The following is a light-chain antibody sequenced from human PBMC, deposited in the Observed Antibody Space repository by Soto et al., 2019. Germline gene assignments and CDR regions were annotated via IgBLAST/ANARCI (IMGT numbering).Light chain of an antibody. CDR1: SGHSTYA. CDR3: QTLGPGNPLG. J-gene: IGLJ2*01. Sequence: QPVLTQSPSASASLGASVKLTCTLSSGHSTYAIAWHQQQPEKGPRYLMKVNSDGSHIKGDGIPDRFSGSSSGAERYLTIPRPHSEDEAEYYRQTLGPGNPLGFRRGPKLTVL. V-gene: IGLV4-69*01. CDR2: VNSDGSH.